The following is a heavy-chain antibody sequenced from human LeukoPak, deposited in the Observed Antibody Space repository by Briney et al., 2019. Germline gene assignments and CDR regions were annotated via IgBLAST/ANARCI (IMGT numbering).Heavy chain of an antibody. CDR2: INSDGSST. D-gene: IGHD3-10*01. CDR3: VRDYGRSRDYGMDV. J-gene: IGHJ6*02. CDR1: GFTFSSYW. Sequence: GGSLRLSCAASGFTFSSYWMHWVRQAPGKGLVWVSRINSDGSSTTYADSVKGRFTISRDNAKNTLYLQMNSLRAEDTAVYFCVRDYGRSRDYGMDVWGQGTTVTVSS. V-gene: IGHV3-74*01.